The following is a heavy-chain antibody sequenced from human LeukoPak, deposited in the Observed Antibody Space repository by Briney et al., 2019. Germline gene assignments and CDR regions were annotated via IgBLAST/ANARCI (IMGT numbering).Heavy chain of an antibody. CDR2: IKGDESAR. Sequence: PGGSLRLSCAASGFTFSTYWMAWVRQAPGKGLEWVANIKGDESARHQADSVKGRFTISGDNAQNSVYLQMSSLRGEDTAVYYCARDVGGSLDYWGQGTLVTVSS. CDR3: ARDVGGSLDY. CDR1: GFTFSTYW. D-gene: IGHD1-26*01. V-gene: IGHV3-7*01. J-gene: IGHJ4*02.